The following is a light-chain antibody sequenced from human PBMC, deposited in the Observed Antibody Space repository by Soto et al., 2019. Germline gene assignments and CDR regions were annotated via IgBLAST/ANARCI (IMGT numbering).Light chain of an antibody. V-gene: IGKV1-9*01. CDR2: AAS. J-gene: IGKJ3*01. CDR1: QGISTY. Sequence: DIQLTQSPSFLSASVGDRVTITCRASQGISTYLAWYQQKPGKAPKLLIYAASTLQSGVPSRFSGSGSGTDFTLTISSLQPEDFDTYYCQPLNSSPRTLGPGTKVDIK. CDR3: QPLNSSPRT.